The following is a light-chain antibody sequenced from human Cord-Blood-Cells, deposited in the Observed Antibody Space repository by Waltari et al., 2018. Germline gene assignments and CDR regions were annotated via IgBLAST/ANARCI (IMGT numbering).Light chain of an antibody. J-gene: IGLJ3*02. V-gene: IGLV3-19*01. Sequence: SSELTQDPAVSVALGQTVRITCQGDSLRSYYASWYQQKPGQATALVIYGKNNRPSGIPDRFSGSSSGNTASLTITGAQAEDEADYYCNSRDSSGNHWVFGGGTKLTVL. CDR2: GKN. CDR3: NSRDSSGNHWV. CDR1: SLRSYY.